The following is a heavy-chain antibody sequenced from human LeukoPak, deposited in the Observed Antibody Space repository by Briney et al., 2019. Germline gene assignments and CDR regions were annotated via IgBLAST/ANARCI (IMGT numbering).Heavy chain of an antibody. CDR3: TTGLHCGGGSCSP. Sequence: GGSLRLSCAASGFSFNKAWMSWVRQAPGKGLLWVGRIKSKTDGETRDYATAVKGRFTISRDDSKNTLYLQMNSLKIDDTAVYYCTTGLHCGGGSCSPWGQGTLVTVSS. CDR2: IKSKTDGETR. J-gene: IGHJ5*02. CDR1: GFSFNKAW. D-gene: IGHD2-15*01. V-gene: IGHV3-15*01.